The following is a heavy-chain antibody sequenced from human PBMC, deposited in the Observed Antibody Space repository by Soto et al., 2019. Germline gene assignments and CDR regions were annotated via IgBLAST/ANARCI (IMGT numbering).Heavy chain of an antibody. CDR3: ARTRHSGYDLYYYYYMDV. Sequence: EVQLVQSGAEVKKPGESLKISCKGSGYSFTSYWIGWVRQMPGKGLEWMGIIYPGDSDTRYSPSFQGQVTISADKSISTAYLQWSSLKASDTAMYYCARTRHSGYDLYYYYYMDVWGKGTTVTVSS. V-gene: IGHV5-51*03. CDR2: IYPGDSDT. CDR1: GYSFTSYW. J-gene: IGHJ6*03. D-gene: IGHD5-12*01.